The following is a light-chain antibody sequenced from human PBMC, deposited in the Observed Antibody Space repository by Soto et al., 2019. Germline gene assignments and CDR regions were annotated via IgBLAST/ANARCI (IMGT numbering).Light chain of an antibody. CDR3: QQLNSYPLT. CDR1: QGISSY. CDR2: AAS. Sequence: DIQLTQSPSFLSASVGDRVTITCRASQGISSYLAWYQQKPGKAPKLLIYAASTLQSGVPSRFSGSGSGTEFTLTISSLQPADFATYYCQQLNSYPLTFGGGTKVDIK. J-gene: IGKJ4*01. V-gene: IGKV1-9*01.